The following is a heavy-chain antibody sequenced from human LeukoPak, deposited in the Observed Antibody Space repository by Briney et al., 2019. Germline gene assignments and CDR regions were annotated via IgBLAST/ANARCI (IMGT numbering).Heavy chain of an antibody. CDR1: GFTFSSYS. V-gene: IGHV3-48*01. D-gene: IGHD1-26*01. J-gene: IGHJ4*02. Sequence: VGSLRLSCAASGFTFSSYSMNWVRQAPGKGLEWVSYISSCSTIYYADYVKGRFTISRDNAKNSLYLQMNSLRAEDTAVYYCARADHYFGGSYSQDFDYWGQGTLVTASS. CDR3: ARADHYFGGSYSQDFDY. CDR2: ISSCSTI.